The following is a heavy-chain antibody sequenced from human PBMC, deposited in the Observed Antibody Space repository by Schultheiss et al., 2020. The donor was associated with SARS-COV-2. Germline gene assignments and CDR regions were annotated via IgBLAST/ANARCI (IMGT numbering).Heavy chain of an antibody. CDR2: IYYSGST. CDR3: AREAIQKRQTIVVVPAAIRKYYFDY. Sequence: SQTLSLTCTVSGGSISSGGYYWSWIRQHPGKGLEWIGYIYYSGSTYYNPSLKSRVTISVDTSKNQFSLKLSSVTAADTAVYYCAREAIQKRQTIVVVPAAIRKYYFDYWGQGTLVTVSS. V-gene: IGHV4-31*03. D-gene: IGHD2-2*02. CDR1: GGSISSGGYY. J-gene: IGHJ4*02.